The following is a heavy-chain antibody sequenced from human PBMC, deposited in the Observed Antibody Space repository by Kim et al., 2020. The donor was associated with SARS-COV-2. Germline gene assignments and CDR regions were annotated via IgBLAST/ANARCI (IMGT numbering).Heavy chain of an antibody. V-gene: IGHV3-7*01. J-gene: IGHJ4*02. D-gene: IGHD6-13*01. CDR3: ARDTGIAAAVRDPDY. CDR1: GFTFSSYW. Sequence: GGSLRLSCAASGFTFSSYWMSWVRQAPGKGLEWVANIKQDGSEKYYVDSVKGRFTISRDNAKNSLYLQMNSLRAEDTAVYYCARDTGIAAAVRDPDYWGQGTLVTVSS. CDR2: IKQDGSEK.